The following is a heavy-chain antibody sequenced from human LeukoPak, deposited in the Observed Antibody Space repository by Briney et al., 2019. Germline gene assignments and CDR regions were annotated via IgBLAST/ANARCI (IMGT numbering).Heavy chain of an antibody. V-gene: IGHV3-20*04. CDR2: INWNGGST. J-gene: IGHJ4*02. D-gene: IGHD3-10*01. CDR3: ARGARGVSGYYFDF. CDR1: GFTVANYG. Sequence: PGGSLRLSCPASGFTVANYGMSCVRQPPGKGPEWVSGINWNGGSTGYADSVKGRFTISRDNAKNSLYLQMNSLRAEDTALYYCARGARGVSGYYFDFWGQGTLVTVSS.